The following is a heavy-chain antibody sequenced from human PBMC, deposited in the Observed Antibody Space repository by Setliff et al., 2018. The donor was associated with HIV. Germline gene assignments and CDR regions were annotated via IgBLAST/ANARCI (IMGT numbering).Heavy chain of an antibody. V-gene: IGHV3-48*01. CDR1: GFTFSSYS. Sequence: GSLRLSCAASGFTFSSYSMNWVRQAPGKGLEWVSYISTVSSSIYYADSVKGRFTISRDNSKNTLYLQMNSLRAEDTAVYYCAKSTGEGLRLDYGMDVWGQGTTVTVSS. CDR2: ISTVSSSI. CDR3: AKSTGEGLRLDYGMDV. D-gene: IGHD3-10*01. J-gene: IGHJ6*02.